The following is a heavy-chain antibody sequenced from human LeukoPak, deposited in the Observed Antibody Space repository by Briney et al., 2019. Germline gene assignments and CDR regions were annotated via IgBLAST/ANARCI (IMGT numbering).Heavy chain of an antibody. D-gene: IGHD1-14*01. CDR3: ARDRPPNHFDY. Sequence: ASVKVSCKASGYTFTNYYLHWVRQAPGQGLEWMGIINPSGGGTTYAQKFQGRVTMTRDTSTSTVYMELSSLRSEDTAVYYCARDRPPNHFDYWGQGTLVTISS. CDR1: GYTFTNYY. V-gene: IGHV1-46*01. J-gene: IGHJ4*02. CDR2: INPSGGGT.